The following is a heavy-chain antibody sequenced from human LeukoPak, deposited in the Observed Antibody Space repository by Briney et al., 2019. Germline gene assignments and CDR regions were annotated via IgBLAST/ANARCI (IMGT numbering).Heavy chain of an antibody. J-gene: IGHJ6*02. CDR3: AKVINGDSSRWYLDYYYYGMDV. V-gene: IGHV3-23*01. CDR1: GFTFSSYA. Sequence: GGSLRLSCAASGFTFSSYAMSWVRQAPGKGLEWVSAISGSGGSTYYADSVKGRFTISRDNSKNTLYLQMNSLRAEDTAVYYCAKVINGDSSRWYLDYYYYGMDVWGQGTTVTVSS. CDR2: ISGSGGST. D-gene: IGHD6-13*01.